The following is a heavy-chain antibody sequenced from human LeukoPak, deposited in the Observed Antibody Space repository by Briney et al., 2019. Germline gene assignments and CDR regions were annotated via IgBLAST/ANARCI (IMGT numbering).Heavy chain of an antibody. D-gene: IGHD1-14*01. CDR3: ARGVEPLAANTLAY. J-gene: IGHJ4*02. CDR2: LYSDGNT. V-gene: IGHV3-53*01. Sequence: GGSLRLSCAASGFTVITNDMTSVRQAPGKWLEWLSVLYSDGNTKYADSVQGRFTISRDNSKNTLYLEMNSLSPDDTAVYYCARGVEPLAANTLAYWGQGTLVTVSS. CDR1: GFTVITND.